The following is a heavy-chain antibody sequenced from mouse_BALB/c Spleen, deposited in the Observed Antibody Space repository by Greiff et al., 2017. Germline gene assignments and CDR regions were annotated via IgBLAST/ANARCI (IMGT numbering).Heavy chain of an antibody. J-gene: IGHJ2*01. CDR3: ARSPHYYGSSPYYFDY. D-gene: IGHD1-1*01. Sequence: EVKVEESGGGLVQPGGSRKLSCAASGFTFSSFGMHWVRQAPEKGLEWVAYISSGSSTIYYADTVKGRFTISRDNPKNTLFLQMTSLRSEDTAMYYCARSPHYYGSSPYYFDYWGQGTTLTVSS. CDR2: ISSGSSTI. V-gene: IGHV5-17*02. CDR1: GFTFSSFG.